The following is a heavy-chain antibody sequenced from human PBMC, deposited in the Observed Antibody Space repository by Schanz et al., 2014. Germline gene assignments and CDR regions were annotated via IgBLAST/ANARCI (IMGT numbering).Heavy chain of an antibody. D-gene: IGHD3-10*01. Sequence: EVQLVESGGGLIQPGGSLRLSCAVSGFTVNTNYMSWVRQAPGKGLEWVSGISGSGVITYYEDSVKGRFTISRDNSKNTLFLQMNSLRAEDTAVYYCAKERYGSGTTHFDYWGQGTLVTVSS. CDR2: ISGSGVIT. CDR1: GFTVNTNY. CDR3: AKERYGSGTTHFDY. J-gene: IGHJ4*02. V-gene: IGHV3-23*04.